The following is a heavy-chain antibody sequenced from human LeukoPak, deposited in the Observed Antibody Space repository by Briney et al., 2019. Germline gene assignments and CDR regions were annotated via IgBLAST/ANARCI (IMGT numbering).Heavy chain of an antibody. J-gene: IGHJ4*02. CDR2: IYTSGST. CDR1: GGSISSYY. V-gene: IGHV4-4*09. Sequence: SETLSLTCTVSGGSISSYYWSWIRQPPGKGLEWIGYIYTSGSTNYNPSLKSRVTISVDTSKNQFSLKLSSVTAADTAVYYCARQGWGYLDYWGQGTLVTVSS. D-gene: IGHD7-27*01. CDR3: ARQGWGYLDY.